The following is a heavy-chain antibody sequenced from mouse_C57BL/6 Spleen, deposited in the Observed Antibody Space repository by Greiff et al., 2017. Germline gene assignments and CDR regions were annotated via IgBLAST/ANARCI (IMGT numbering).Heavy chain of an antibody. CDR3: ARGDDYEGFAY. D-gene: IGHD2-4*01. CDR2: IDPSDSET. V-gene: IGHV1-52*01. CDR1: GYTFTSYW. Sequence: VQLQESGAELVRPGSSVKLSCKASGYTFTSYWMHWVKQRPIKGLEWIGNIDPSDSETHSNPKFKDKATLTVDKSSSTAYMQLSSLTSKDSAVYYCARGDDYEGFAYWGQGTLVTVSA. J-gene: IGHJ3*01.